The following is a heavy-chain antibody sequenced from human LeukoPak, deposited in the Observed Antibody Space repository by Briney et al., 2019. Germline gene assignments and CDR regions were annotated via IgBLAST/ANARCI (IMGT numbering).Heavy chain of an antibody. CDR3: ARDYYGSGIPDY. D-gene: IGHD3-10*01. V-gene: IGHV3-30*19. J-gene: IGHJ4*02. CDR1: GFTFSSYG. CDR2: ISYDGSNK. Sequence: GGSLRLSCAASGFTFSSYGMHWVRQAPGKGLEWVAVISYDGSNKYYADSVKGRFTISRDNSKNTLYLQMNSLRAEDTAVYYCARDYYGSGIPDYWGQGTLVTVSS.